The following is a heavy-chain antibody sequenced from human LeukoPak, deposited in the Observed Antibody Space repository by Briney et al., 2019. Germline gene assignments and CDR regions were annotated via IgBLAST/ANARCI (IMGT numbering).Heavy chain of an antibody. Sequence: PETLSLTCTVSGDSISSTTYYWGWIRQPPGKGPEWIGCIYHSGSTYYNPSLKSRVTISVDTSKNQFSLKVSSVTAADTAVYYCARDRRLASYDYWGQGTLVTVSS. J-gene: IGHJ4*02. CDR2: IYHSGST. CDR3: ARDRRLASYDY. D-gene: IGHD3-22*01. V-gene: IGHV4-39*07. CDR1: GDSISSTTYY.